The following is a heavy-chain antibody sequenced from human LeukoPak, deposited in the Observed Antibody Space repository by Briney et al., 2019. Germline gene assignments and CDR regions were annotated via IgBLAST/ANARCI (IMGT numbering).Heavy chain of an antibody. CDR3: ARGPSARFFGVAKGAFDI. CDR2: ISGSGGST. D-gene: IGHD3-3*01. Sequence: GGSLRLSCAASGFTFSTYAMSWVRQAPGKELEWVSGISGSGGSTFYADSVKGRFTISRDNSKNTLDLQMNSLRAEDTAVYYCARGPSARFFGVAKGAFDIWGQGTMVTVSS. J-gene: IGHJ3*02. V-gene: IGHV3-23*01. CDR1: GFTFSTYA.